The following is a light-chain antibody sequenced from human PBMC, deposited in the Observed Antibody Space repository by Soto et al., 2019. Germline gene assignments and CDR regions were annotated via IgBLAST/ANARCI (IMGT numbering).Light chain of an antibody. J-gene: IGKJ3*01. Sequence: EILLTQSPSTLSLSPGEGVTLSCRASQSVTVHSLAWYQQKPGQAPRLLIYAASTRAAAVPDRFTGSGSGTDFALTISRLEPEDFGVYYCQQYGDSPLTSGPGTKVDIK. V-gene: IGKV3-20*01. CDR1: QSVTVHS. CDR3: QQYGDSPLT. CDR2: AAS.